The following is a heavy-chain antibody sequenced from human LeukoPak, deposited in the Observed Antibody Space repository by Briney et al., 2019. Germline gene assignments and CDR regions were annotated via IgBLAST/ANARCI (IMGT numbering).Heavy chain of an antibody. V-gene: IGHV4-39*01. CDR3: ARGYSRSWYGGGYFDY. J-gene: IGHJ4*02. CDR1: GGSISSSSYY. Sequence: PSETLSLTCTVSGGSISSSSYYWGWIRQPPGKGLEWIGSIYYSGSTYYNPSLKSRVPISVATSKNQFSLKLSSVPAADTAVYYCARGYSRSWYGGGYFDYWGQGTLVTVSS. D-gene: IGHD6-13*01. CDR2: IYYSGST.